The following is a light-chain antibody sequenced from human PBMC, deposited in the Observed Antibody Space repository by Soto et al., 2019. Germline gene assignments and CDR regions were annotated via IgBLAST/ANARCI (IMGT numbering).Light chain of an antibody. CDR3: QQRSTWPPIP. Sequence: EIVLTQSPCTLSLSPWERATLSCRASQSVSSSYLAWYQQKPGQAPRLFIYDASNRATGIPDRFSGSGSGTDFTLTISSLEPEDSAVYYCQQRSTWPPIPSGQRTRPEIK. V-gene: IGKV3D-20*02. CDR1: QSVSSSY. CDR2: DAS. J-gene: IGKJ5*01.